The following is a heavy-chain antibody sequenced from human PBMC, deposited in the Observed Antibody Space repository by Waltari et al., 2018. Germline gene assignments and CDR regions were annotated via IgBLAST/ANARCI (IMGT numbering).Heavy chain of an antibody. CDR1: GFIFDDYG. CDR3: TKDMDGATAMAPRLDF. D-gene: IGHD5-18*01. V-gene: IGHV3-9*01. J-gene: IGHJ4*02. Sequence: VHLVESGGGLVRPGRSLRLSCAASGFIFDDYGMDWVRQGPGEGLWLVAGINWNSGTIHYADSVKGRFTISRDNAENSLYLQMNSLTTEDTAVYYCTKDMDGATAMAPRLDFWGQGTLVTVSS. CDR2: INWNSGTI.